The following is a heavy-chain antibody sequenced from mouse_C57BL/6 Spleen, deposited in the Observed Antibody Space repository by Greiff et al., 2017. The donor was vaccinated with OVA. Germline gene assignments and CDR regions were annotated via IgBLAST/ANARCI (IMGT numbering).Heavy chain of an antibody. J-gene: IGHJ1*03. CDR3: ARGGNYVPRFDV. CDR1: GYTFTSYW. V-gene: IGHV1-64*01. CDR2: IHPNSGST. D-gene: IGHD2-1*01. Sequence: VQLQQPGAELVKPGASVKLSCKASGYTFTSYWMHWVKQRPGQGLEWIGMIHPNSGSTNYNEKFKSKAPLTVDKSSSTAYMQLSSMTSEDSAVYYCARGGNYVPRFDVWGTGTTVTVAS.